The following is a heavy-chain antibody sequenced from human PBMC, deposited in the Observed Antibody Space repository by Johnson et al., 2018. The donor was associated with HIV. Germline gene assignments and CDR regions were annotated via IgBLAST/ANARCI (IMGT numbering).Heavy chain of an antibody. V-gene: IGHV3-13*01. Sequence: VQLEESGGGLVQPGGSLRLSCAASGFTFSSYDMHWVRQVTGKGLEWVSAIGTAGDTYYPGSVQGRFTTSRENAKHSLYLQMNSLRAGDTAVYYCTRVARGDSSGHDAFDIWGQGTMVTVSS. J-gene: IGHJ3*02. CDR1: GFTFSSYD. D-gene: IGHD3-22*01. CDR3: TRVARGDSSGHDAFDI. CDR2: IGTAGDT.